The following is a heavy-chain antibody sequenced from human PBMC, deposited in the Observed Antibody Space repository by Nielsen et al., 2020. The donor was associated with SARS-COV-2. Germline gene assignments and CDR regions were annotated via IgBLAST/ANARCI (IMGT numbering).Heavy chain of an antibody. J-gene: IGHJ3*02. CDR3: ARGGDDYGDYGAPDAFDI. Sequence: SETLSLTCAVYGGSFSGYYWSWIRQPPGKGLEWIGEINHSGSTNYNPSLKSRVTISVDTSKNQFSLKLSSVTAADTAVYYCARGGDDYGDYGAPDAFDIWGQGTMVTVSS. D-gene: IGHD4-17*01. CDR2: INHSGST. V-gene: IGHV4-34*01. CDR1: GGSFSGYY.